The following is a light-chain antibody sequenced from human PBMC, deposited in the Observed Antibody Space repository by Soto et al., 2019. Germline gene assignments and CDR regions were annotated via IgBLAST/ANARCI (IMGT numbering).Light chain of an antibody. CDR3: QQYYSTPYT. Sequence: DIVMTQSPDSLAVSLGERATINCKSSQSVLYSSNNKKYLAWYQQKPGQTPKVLIYWASTRESGVPDRFSGSGSGTDFTLTISSLQADDVAVYYCQQYYSTPYTFGQGTKLEIK. CDR2: WAS. V-gene: IGKV4-1*01. J-gene: IGKJ2*01. CDR1: QSVLYSSNNKKY.